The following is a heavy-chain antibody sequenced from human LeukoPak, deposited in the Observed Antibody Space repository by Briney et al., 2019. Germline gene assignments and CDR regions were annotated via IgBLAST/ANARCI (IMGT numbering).Heavy chain of an antibody. D-gene: IGHD4-17*01. CDR3: ARDSLDYGVDY. CDR2: IYYSGST. J-gene: IGHJ4*02. CDR1: GGSISSGDYY. Sequence: SQTLSLTCTVSGGSISSGDYYWSRIRQPPVKGLEWIGYIYYSGSTYYNPSLKSRVTISVDTSKNQFSLKLSSVTAADTAVYYCARDSLDYGVDYWGQGTLVTVSS. V-gene: IGHV4-30-4*01.